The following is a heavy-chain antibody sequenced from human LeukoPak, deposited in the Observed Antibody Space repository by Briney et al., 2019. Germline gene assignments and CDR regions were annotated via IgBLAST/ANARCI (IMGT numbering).Heavy chain of an antibody. D-gene: IGHD3-10*02. CDR3: TKGSTIFDFYYYYYMHV. J-gene: IGHJ6*03. CDR2: IRYEGSNK. CDR1: GFTFSSYG. V-gene: IGHV3-30*02. Sequence: GGSLRLSCAASGFTFSSYGMHWVRQAPGKGLEGVAFIRYEGSNKYYADSVKGRFTISRDNSKNTLYLQMNSLRAEDTAVYYCTKGSTIFDFYYYYYMHVWGKGTTVTVSS.